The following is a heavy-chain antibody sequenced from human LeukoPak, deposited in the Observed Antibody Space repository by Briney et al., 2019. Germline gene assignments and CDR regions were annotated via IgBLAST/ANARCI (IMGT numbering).Heavy chain of an antibody. V-gene: IGHV4-38-2*01. Sequence: SETLSLTCAVSGYSIISGHYWGWIRQPPGKGLEWIGSIYHSGSTYYNPSLKSRVTISVDTSKNQFSLNLSSVTAADTAVYYCATTRYYYDSSVEHRGQGTLVTVSS. CDR3: ATTRYYYDSSVEH. CDR2: IYHSGST. CDR1: GYSIISGHY. J-gene: IGHJ4*02. D-gene: IGHD3-22*01.